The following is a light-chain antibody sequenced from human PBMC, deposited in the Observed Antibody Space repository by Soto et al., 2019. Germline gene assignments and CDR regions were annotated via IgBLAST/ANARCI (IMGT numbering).Light chain of an antibody. CDR2: AAS. CDR3: QQLNSYPIT. J-gene: IGKJ5*01. Sequence: DIQLTQSPSFLSASVGDRVTITCRARQGISSYLAWYQQKPWKAPKLLIYAASTLQSGVPSRFSGSGSGTEFTLTISSLQPEDFATYYCQQLNSYPITFGQGTRLEIQ. CDR1: QGISSY. V-gene: IGKV1-9*01.